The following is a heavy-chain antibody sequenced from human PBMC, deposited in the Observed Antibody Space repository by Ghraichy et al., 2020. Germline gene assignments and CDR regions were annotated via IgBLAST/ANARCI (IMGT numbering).Heavy chain of an antibody. Sequence: GGSLRLSCAASGFTFSSYSMSWVRQAPGKGPEWVSGIYKDVSSKYYADSVKGRFTISRDNSKNTLYLQMNNLRAEDTAVYFCSNLRRELSGAHNFHICGQGTMVTVSS. CDR1: GFTFSSYS. V-gene: IGHV3-23*03. D-gene: IGHD3-10*01. J-gene: IGHJ3*02. CDR2: IYKDVSSK. CDR3: SNLRRELSGAHNFHI.